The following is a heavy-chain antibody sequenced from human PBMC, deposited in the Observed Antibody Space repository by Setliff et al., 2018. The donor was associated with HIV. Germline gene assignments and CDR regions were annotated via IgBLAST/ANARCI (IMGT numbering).Heavy chain of an antibody. Sequence: SVKVSCKASGGTFSSYAISWVRQAPGQGLEWMGGIIPLFGSANYAQKFQGRVTITADESTSTAYMELRSLRSEDTAVYYCARVWPRGLISFYGYWGQGTLVTVSS. J-gene: IGHJ4*02. CDR2: IIPLFGSA. CDR3: ARVWPRGLISFYGY. V-gene: IGHV1-69*13. CDR1: GGTFSSYA. D-gene: IGHD2-2*01.